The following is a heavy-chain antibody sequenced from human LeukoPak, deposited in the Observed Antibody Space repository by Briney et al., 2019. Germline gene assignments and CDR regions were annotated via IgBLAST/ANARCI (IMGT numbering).Heavy chain of an antibody. D-gene: IGHD3-9*01. V-gene: IGHV4-59*08. CDR3: ARAGGGYFDWSAYAFDI. Sequence: SETLSVTCTVSGGSISSYYWSWIRQPPGKGLEWLGYIFYSGSTNYNPSLKSRVTISVDTSKNQFSLKLSSVTAADTAVYYCARAGGGYFDWSAYAFDIWGQGTMVTVSS. J-gene: IGHJ3*02. CDR2: IFYSGST. CDR1: GGSISSYY.